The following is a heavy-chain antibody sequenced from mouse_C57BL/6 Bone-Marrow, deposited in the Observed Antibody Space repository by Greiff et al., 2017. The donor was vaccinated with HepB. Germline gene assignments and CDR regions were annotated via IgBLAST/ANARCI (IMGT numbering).Heavy chain of an antibody. CDR2: IRSKSNNYAT. CDR3: VRHGFYDGRGYYYAMDY. Sequence: EVKLVESGGGLVQPKGSLKLSCAASGFSFNTYAMNWVRQAPGKGLEWVARIRSKSNNYATYYADSVKDRFTISRDDSESMLYLQMNNLKTEDTAMYYCVRHGFYDGRGYYYAMDYWGQGTSVTVSS. V-gene: IGHV10-1*01. CDR1: GFSFNTYA. D-gene: IGHD2-12*01. J-gene: IGHJ4*01.